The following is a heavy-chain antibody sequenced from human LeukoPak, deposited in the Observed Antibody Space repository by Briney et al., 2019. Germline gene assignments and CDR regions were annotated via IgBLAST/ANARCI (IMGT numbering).Heavy chain of an antibody. CDR2: IYYSATT. Sequence: SETLSLTCTVSGGSISSSSNFWDWIRQPPGKGLEWIGNIYYSATTYYSPSLKSRVTISVDTSKNQFSLKLSSVTASDTAVYYCARPETTGTYYFDYWGQGTLVTVSS. CDR3: ARPETTGTYYFDY. CDR1: GGSISSSSNF. V-gene: IGHV4-39*01. D-gene: IGHD1-1*01. J-gene: IGHJ4*02.